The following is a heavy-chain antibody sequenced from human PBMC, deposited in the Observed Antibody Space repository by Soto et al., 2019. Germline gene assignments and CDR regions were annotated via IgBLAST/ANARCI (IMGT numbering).Heavy chain of an antibody. D-gene: IGHD3-10*01. CDR1: GFTVSSNY. CDR3: ARRPYYYGSGSPPRSYYYYGMDV. V-gene: IGHV3-66*04. CDR2: IYSGGST. J-gene: IGHJ6*02. Sequence: GGSLRLSCAASGFTVSSNYMSWVRQAPGKGLEWVSVIYSGGSTYYADSVKGRFTISRDNSKNTLYLQMNSLRAEDTAVYYCARRPYYYGSGSPPRSYYYYGMDVWGQGTTVTVSS.